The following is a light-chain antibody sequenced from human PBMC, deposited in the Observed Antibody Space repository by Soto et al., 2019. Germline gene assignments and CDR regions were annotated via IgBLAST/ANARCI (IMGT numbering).Light chain of an antibody. CDR3: AAWDDSLSAI. CDR2: RNN. CDR1: SSNIGSNY. J-gene: IGLJ2*01. V-gene: IGLV1-47*01. Sequence: QSVLTQPPSGSGSPGQRVTISCSGSSSNIGSNYVYWYQQLPGTAPKLLIYRNNQRPSGVPDRFSGSKSGTSASLAISGLRSEYEADYYCAAWDDSLSAIFGGGTKLTVL.